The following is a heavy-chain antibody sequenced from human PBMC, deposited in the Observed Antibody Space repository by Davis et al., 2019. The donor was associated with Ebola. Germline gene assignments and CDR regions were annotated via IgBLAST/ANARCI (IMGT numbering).Heavy chain of an antibody. D-gene: IGHD5-24*01. CDR1: GFTVSSNY. V-gene: IGHV3-66*01. J-gene: IGHJ4*02. CDR3: AREWRWLQSRIFDY. CDR2: IYSGGST. Sequence: PGGSLRLSCAASGFTVSSNYMSWVRQAPGKGLEWVSVIYSGGSTYYADSVKGRFTISRDNSKNTLYLQMNSLRAEDTAVYYCAREWRWLQSRIFDYWGQGTLVTVSS.